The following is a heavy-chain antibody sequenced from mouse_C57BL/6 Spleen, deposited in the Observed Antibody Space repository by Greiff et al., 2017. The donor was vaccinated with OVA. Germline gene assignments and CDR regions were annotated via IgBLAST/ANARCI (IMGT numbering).Heavy chain of an antibody. D-gene: IGHD2-2*01. CDR3: ARSEEGYDGVLAY. Sequence: QVQLQQPGAELVKPGASVKMSCKASGYTFTSYWITWVKQRPGQGLAWIGDIYPGSGSTNYNEKFKSKATLTVDTSSSTAYMQLSSLTSEDSAVEYCARSEEGYDGVLAYWGQGTLVTVSA. J-gene: IGHJ3*01. CDR2: IYPGSGST. CDR1: GYTFTSYW. V-gene: IGHV1-55*01.